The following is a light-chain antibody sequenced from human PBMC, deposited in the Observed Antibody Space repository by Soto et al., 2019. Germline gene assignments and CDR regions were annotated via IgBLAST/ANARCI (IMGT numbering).Light chain of an antibody. CDR3: CSYAGSSSYVV. Sequence: SVLTQPASVSGSPGQSITISCTGTSSDVGSYNLVSWYQQHPGKAPKLMIYEVSKRPSGVSNRFSGSKSGNTASLTISGLQAEAEADYYCCSYAGSSSYVVFGGGTKLTVL. CDR1: SSDVGSYNL. J-gene: IGLJ2*01. CDR2: EVS. V-gene: IGLV2-23*02.